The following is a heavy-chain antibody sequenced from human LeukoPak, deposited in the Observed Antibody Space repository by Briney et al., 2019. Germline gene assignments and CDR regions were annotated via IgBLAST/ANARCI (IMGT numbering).Heavy chain of an antibody. CDR1: GYTFTSYG. Sequence: ASVKVSCKTPGYTFTSYGISWVRQAPGQGLEWMGWISAYNGNTNYAQKLQGRVTMTTDTSTSTAYMELRSLRSDDTAVYYCARVSGQYYYDSSGADYWGQGTLVTVSS. CDR2: ISAYNGNT. V-gene: IGHV1-18*01. CDR3: ARVSGQYYYDSSGADY. J-gene: IGHJ4*02. D-gene: IGHD3-22*01.